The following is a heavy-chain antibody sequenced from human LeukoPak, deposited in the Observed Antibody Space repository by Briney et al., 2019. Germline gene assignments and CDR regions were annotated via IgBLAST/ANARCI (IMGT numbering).Heavy chain of an antibody. Sequence: PSETLSLTCAVYGGSFSGYYWSWIRQPPGKGLEWIGYIYYSGSTYYNPSLKSRLTISVDTSKNQFSLKLSSVTAADTAVYYCASRGADCGGDCYPNWYFDLWGRGTLVTVSS. CDR2: IYYSGST. J-gene: IGHJ2*01. CDR3: ASRGADCGGDCYPNWYFDL. CDR1: GGSFSGYY. D-gene: IGHD2-21*02. V-gene: IGHV4-30-4*01.